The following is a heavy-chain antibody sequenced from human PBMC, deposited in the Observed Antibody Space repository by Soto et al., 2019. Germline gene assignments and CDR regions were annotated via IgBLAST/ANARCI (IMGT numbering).Heavy chain of an antibody. D-gene: IGHD4-17*01. CDR2: INPSGGST. Sequence: GASVKVSCKASGYTFTSYYMHWVRQAPGQGLEWMGIINPSGGSTSYAQKFQGRVTMTRDTSTSTVYMELSSLRPEDTAVYYCARDGYGDSTGKVNNWFDPWGQGTLVTVSS. J-gene: IGHJ5*02. CDR1: GYTFTSYY. CDR3: ARDGYGDSTGKVNNWFDP. V-gene: IGHV1-46*03.